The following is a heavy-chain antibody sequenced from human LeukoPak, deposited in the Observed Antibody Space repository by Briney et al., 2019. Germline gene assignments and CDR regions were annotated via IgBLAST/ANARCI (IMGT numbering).Heavy chain of an antibody. CDR2: INSDGSST. D-gene: IGHD6-13*01. CDR3: ASTSSSWYGKDY. V-gene: IGHV3-74*01. J-gene: IGHJ4*02. CDR1: GFTFSSYW. Sequence: QPGGSLRLSCAASGFTFSSYWMHWVRQAPGKGLVWVSRINSDGSSTSYADSVKGRFTISRDNAKNTLYLQMNSLRAEDTAVYYCASTSSSWYGKDYWGQGTLVTVSS.